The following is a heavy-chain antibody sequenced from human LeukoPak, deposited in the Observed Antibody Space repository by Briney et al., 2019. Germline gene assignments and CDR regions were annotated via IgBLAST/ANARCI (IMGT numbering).Heavy chain of an antibody. J-gene: IGHJ6*04. CDR3: ARDREEVTARAQMDV. CDR2: IYNDGST. V-gene: IGHV3-53*01. Sequence: PGGSLRLSCAASGFSVSNNYMSWVRQAPGKGLEWVSVIYNDGSTHYTDSAKGRFTISKDNSKNTLYLRMNDLSAEDTAVYYCARDREEVTARAQMDVWGKGTTVTVSS. CDR1: GFSVSNNY. D-gene: IGHD2-21*02.